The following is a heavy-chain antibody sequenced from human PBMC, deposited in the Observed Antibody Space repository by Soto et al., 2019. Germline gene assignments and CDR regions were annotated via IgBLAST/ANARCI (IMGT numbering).Heavy chain of an antibody. CDR2: ISGSGGST. Sequence: GGSLRLSCAASGFTFSSYAMSWVRQAPGKGLEWVSAISGSGGSTYYADSVKGRFTISRDNSKNTLYLQMNSLRAEDTAVYYCAKDRTFYYDILTGQNWFDPWGQGTLVTVSS. CDR1: GFTFSSYA. V-gene: IGHV3-23*01. J-gene: IGHJ5*02. D-gene: IGHD3-9*01. CDR3: AKDRTFYYDILTGQNWFDP.